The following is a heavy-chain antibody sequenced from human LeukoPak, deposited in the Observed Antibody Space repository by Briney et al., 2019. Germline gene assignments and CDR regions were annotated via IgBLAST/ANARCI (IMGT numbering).Heavy chain of an antibody. Sequence: GGSLRLSCAASGFTFDDYAMHWVRQAPGKGLEWVSGISWNSGTIGYADSVKGRFTISRDNANNSVFLQMNNLRAEDSAIYYCARGARWAYYFDYWGQGSLVTVSS. CDR1: GFTFDDYA. CDR3: ARGARWAYYFDY. CDR2: ISWNSGTI. J-gene: IGHJ4*02. D-gene: IGHD4-23*01. V-gene: IGHV3-9*01.